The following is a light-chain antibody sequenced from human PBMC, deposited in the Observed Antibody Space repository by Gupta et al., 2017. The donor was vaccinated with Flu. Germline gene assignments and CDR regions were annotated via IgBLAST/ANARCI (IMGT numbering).Light chain of an antibody. Sequence: EIVMTQFPATLSVSPGERATLSCRASQSIRSRFLAWYQQKPGQAPRLLIYGASTRATGIPARFSGSGSGTEFTLTISSRQSEDFAVYYCQHYSDWPLTFGGGTKVEIK. J-gene: IGKJ4*01. CDR3: QHYSDWPLT. CDR2: GAS. V-gene: IGKV3-15*01. CDR1: QSIRSRF.